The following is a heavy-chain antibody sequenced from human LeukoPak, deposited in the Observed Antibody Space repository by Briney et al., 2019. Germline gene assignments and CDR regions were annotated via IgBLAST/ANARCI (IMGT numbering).Heavy chain of an antibody. CDR2: IYYSGST. CDR1: GGSISSSSYY. Sequence: PSETLSLTCTVSGGSISSSSYYWGWIRQPPGKGLEWIGSIYYSGSTYYNPSLKSRVTISVDTSKNQFSLKLGSVTAADTAVYYCARQKDDYGGKIPNCFDYWGQGTLVTVSS. CDR3: ARQKDDYGGKIPNCFDY. V-gene: IGHV4-39*01. D-gene: IGHD4-23*01. J-gene: IGHJ4*02.